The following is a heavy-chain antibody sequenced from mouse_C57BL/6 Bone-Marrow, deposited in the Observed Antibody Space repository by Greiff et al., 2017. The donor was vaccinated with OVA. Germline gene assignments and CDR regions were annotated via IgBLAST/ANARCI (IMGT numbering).Heavy chain of an antibody. D-gene: IGHD3-3*01. V-gene: IGHV5-6*01. CDR2: ISSGGSYT. J-gene: IGHJ3*01. CDR3: ARQGPFAY. CDR1: GFTFSSYS. Sequence: EVQRVESGGDLVKPGGSLKLSCAASGFTFSSYSMSWVRQTPDKRLEWVATISSGGSYTYYPDSVKGRFTISRDNAKNTLYLQMSSLKSEDTAMYYCARQGPFAYWGQGTLVTVSA.